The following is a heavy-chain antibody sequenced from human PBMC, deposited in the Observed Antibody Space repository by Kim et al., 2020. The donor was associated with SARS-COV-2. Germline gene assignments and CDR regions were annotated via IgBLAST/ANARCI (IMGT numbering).Heavy chain of an antibody. V-gene: IGHV4-39*07. CDR3: ARGVDSSGYYSPNHYFDF. J-gene: IGHJ4*02. CDR2: IYYSGST. CDR1: GGSTSRSSYY. D-gene: IGHD3-22*01. Sequence: SETLSFTCTISGGSTSRSSYYWGWIRQPPGKGLEWIGSIYYSGSTYYNPSLKSRVTISVDTSKNQFSLKLSSVIAADTAVFYCARGVDSSGYYSPNHYFDFWGQGALVTVSS.